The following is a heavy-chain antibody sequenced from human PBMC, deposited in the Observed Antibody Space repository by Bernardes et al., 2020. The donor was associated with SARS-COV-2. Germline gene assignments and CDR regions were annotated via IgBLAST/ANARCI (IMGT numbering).Heavy chain of an antibody. J-gene: IGHJ5*01. Sequence: GGSLRLSCVGSGFSFSGSWMTWVRQAPGKGLEWVANIKYDGSEQRYGDSVKGRFTISRDNAQNSVFLQMNSLRAEDTAVYYCARPPSAAVGPADSWGQGTLVTVSS. CDR2: IKYDGSEQ. D-gene: IGHD1-26*01. CDR1: GFSFSGSW. V-gene: IGHV3-7*03. CDR3: ARPPSAAVGPADS.